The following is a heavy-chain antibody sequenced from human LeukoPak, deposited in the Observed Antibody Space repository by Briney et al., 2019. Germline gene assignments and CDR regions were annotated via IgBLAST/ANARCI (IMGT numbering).Heavy chain of an antibody. D-gene: IGHD1-26*01. CDR1: GFTFSTYS. CDR2: ISSSTGTI. Sequence: PGGSLRLSCAASGFTFSTYSVNWVRQAPGKGLEWVSYISSSTGTIYYADSVKGRFTISRDNAKNSLYLQVNSLRAEDTAVYYCSTGGGSYTTGYFDYWGQGTLVTVSS. CDR3: STGGGSYTTGYFDY. J-gene: IGHJ4*02. V-gene: IGHV3-48*01.